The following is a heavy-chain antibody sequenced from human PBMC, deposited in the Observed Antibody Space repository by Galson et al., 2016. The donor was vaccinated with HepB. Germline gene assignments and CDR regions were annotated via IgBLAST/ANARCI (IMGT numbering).Heavy chain of an antibody. D-gene: IGHD5-24*01. Sequence: SLRLSCAASGFTFSGYVMNWVRQAPGKGPQWVSAVSRTGDSTYYADSVKGRFTVSRDNSKNTRYLQMNSLRAEDTAVYYCAQEGRDDYNPYFDHWGQGTLVTVSS. V-gene: IGHV3-23*01. CDR1: GFTFSGYV. J-gene: IGHJ4*02. CDR2: VSRTGDST. CDR3: AQEGRDDYNPYFDH.